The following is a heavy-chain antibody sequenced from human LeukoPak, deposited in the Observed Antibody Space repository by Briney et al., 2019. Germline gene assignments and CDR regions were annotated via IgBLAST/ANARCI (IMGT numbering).Heavy chain of an antibody. CDR2: ISAYNGNT. Sequence: ASVKVSCKASGYTFTGYYMHWVRQAPGQGLEWMGWISAYNGNTNYAQKLQGRVTMTTDTSTSTAYMELRSLRSDDTAVYYCARGLPDSSSWLRTWYYFDYWGQGTLVTVSS. CDR1: GYTFTGYY. CDR3: ARGLPDSSSWLRTWYYFDY. D-gene: IGHD6-13*01. V-gene: IGHV1-18*04. J-gene: IGHJ4*02.